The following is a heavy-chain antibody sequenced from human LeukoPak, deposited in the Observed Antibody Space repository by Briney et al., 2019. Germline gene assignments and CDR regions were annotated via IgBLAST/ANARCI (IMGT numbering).Heavy chain of an antibody. D-gene: IGHD3-22*01. Sequence: SETLSLTCAVFGGSFSGYHWTWIRRSPGKGLEWIGQINHSGSANYNRSLKSRVTITIESSKNQFSLELSSVTAADSATYFCARGKYDSSDYSGGWYYFDYWGQGTLVTVSS. CDR2: INHSGSA. V-gene: IGHV4-34*01. J-gene: IGHJ4*02. CDR1: GGSFSGYH. CDR3: ARGKYDSSDYSGGWYYFDY.